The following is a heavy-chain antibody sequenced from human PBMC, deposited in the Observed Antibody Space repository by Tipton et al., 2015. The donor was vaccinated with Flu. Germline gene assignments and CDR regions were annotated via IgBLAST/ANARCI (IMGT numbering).Heavy chain of an antibody. CDR1: GDSISSDYY. CDR2: IYNSAYT. J-gene: IGHJ4*02. V-gene: IGHV4-59*12. D-gene: IGHD2-2*01. CDR3: ARDPSLGMPDYFDY. Sequence: TLSLTCTVSGDSISSDYYWGWIRQFPGKGLEWIGYIYNSAYTKYNPSLESRVTISADTPKKQFSLQLRSVTAADTAVYYCARDPSLGMPDYFDYWGQGTLVTASS.